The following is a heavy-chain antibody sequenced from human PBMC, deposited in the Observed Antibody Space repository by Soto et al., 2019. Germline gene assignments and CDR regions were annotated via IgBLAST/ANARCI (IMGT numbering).Heavy chain of an antibody. J-gene: IGHJ4*02. CDR1: GASISGFY. Sequence: ASETLSLTCTVSGASISGFYWSWIRKSAGKGLEWIGRIYATGTTDYNPSLKSRVMMSVDTSKKQFSLKLRSVTAADTAVYYCAGRRAGDYYFDYWGQGTLVTVSS. D-gene: IGHD1-26*01. CDR2: IYATGTT. V-gene: IGHV4-4*07. CDR3: AGRRAGDYYFDY.